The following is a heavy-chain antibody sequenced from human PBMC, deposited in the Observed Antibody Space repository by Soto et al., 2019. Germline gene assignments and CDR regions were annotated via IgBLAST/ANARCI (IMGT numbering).Heavy chain of an antibody. CDR2: IYYSGST. Sequence: SETLSLTCTVSGGSISSSSYYWGWIRQPPGKGLEWIGSIYYSGSTYYNPSLKSRVTISVDTSKNQFSLKLSSVTAADTAVYYCARQGYDFWSGYLKNYYYGMDVWGQGTTVT. J-gene: IGHJ6*02. CDR3: ARQGYDFWSGYLKNYYYGMDV. D-gene: IGHD3-3*01. CDR1: GGSISSSSYY. V-gene: IGHV4-39*01.